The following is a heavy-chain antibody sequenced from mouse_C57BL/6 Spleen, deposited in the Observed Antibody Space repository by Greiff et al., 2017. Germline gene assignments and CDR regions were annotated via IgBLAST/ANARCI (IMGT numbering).Heavy chain of an antibody. V-gene: IGHV3-6*01. D-gene: IGHD2-4*01. CDR1: GYSITSGYY. Sequence: VQLVESGPGLVKPSQSLSLTCSVTGYSITSGYYWIWIRQFPGNKLEWMGYISYDGSNNYNPSLKNRISITSDTSKNQFFLKLNSVTTEDTATYYCARGADYDYDEGFAYWGQGTLVTVSA. J-gene: IGHJ3*01. CDR2: ISYDGSN. CDR3: ARGADYDYDEGFAY.